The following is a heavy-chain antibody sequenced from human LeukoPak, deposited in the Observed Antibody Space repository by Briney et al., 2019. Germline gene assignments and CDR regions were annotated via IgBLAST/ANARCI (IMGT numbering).Heavy chain of an antibody. D-gene: IGHD4-23*01. V-gene: IGHV1-69*04. CDR3: ARPRIDLNYGGNSPAVDI. J-gene: IGHJ3*02. CDR2: IIPILGIA. Sequence: WASVKVSCKASGGTFSSYAISWVRQAPGQGLEWMGRIIPILGIANYAQKLQGRVTITADKSTSTAYMELSSLRSEDTAVYYCARPRIDLNYGGNSPAVDIWGQGTMVTVSS. CDR1: GGTFSSYA.